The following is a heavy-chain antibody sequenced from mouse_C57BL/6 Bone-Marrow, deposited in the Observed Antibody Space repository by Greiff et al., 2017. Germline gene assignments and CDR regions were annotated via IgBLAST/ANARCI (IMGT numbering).Heavy chain of an antibody. CDR1: GYTFTSYW. Sequence: QVQLQQPGAELVKPGASVKMSCKASGYTFTSYWITWVKQRPGQGLEWIGDIYPGSGSTNYNEKFKSKATLTVDTSSSTAYMQLSTLKSEDSAVYYCARRYYGSSYVYWYVDVWGTGTTVTVSS. CDR3: ARRYYGSSYVYWYVDV. CDR2: IYPGSGST. V-gene: IGHV1-55*01. D-gene: IGHD1-1*01. J-gene: IGHJ1*03.